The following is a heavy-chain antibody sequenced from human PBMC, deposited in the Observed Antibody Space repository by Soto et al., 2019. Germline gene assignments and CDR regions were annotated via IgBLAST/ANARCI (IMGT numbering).Heavy chain of an antibody. J-gene: IGHJ4*02. V-gene: IGHV1-3*01. Sequence: ASVKVSCKASGYTFTSYAMHWVRQAPGQRLEWMGWINAGNGNTKYSQKFQGRVTITRDTSASTAYMELSSLRSEDTAVYYCATSDIVATITIFDYWGQGTLVTVSS. D-gene: IGHD5-12*01. CDR1: GYTFTSYA. CDR3: ATSDIVATITIFDY. CDR2: INAGNGNT.